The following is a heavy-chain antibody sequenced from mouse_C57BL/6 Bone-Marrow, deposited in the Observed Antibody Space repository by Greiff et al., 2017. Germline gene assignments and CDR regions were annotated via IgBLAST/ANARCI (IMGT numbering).Heavy chain of an antibody. CDR2: IDPATGDT. J-gene: IGHJ3*01. CDR1: GFNIKDAY. Sequence: VQLQQSGAELVRPGASVNLSCTASGFNIKDAYMHWVQQRPEQGLEWIGLIDPATGDTASASKFPGKAPITADTSSNTADLQLSSLTSEDTAVYYCYYYGSSCFADWGQGTLVTVSA. CDR3: YYYGSSCFAD. V-gene: IGHV14-4*01. D-gene: IGHD1-1*01.